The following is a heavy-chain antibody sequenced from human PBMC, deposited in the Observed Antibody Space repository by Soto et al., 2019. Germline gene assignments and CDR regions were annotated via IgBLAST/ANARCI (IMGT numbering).Heavy chain of an antibody. Sequence: GGSLRLSCAASGFTLSSYAMSWVLQAPGKGLEWVSAISGSGGSTYYADYVKGRLTISRDNSKKTLYLQMNSLRAEDTAVYYCPKPEVAATPYYFDYWGQGTLVTVSS. CDR1: GFTLSSYA. CDR2: ISGSGGST. J-gene: IGHJ4*02. D-gene: IGHD2-15*01. V-gene: IGHV3-23*01. CDR3: PKPEVAATPYYFDY.